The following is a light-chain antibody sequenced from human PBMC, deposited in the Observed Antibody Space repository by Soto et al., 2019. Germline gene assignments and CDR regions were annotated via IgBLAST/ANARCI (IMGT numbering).Light chain of an antibody. J-gene: IGLJ2*01. V-gene: IGLV2-14*01. CDR2: DVS. CDR1: SSDVGGYNY. CDR3: SLKTSSSTSVV. Sequence: QSALTQPAAVSGSPGQSITISCTGTSSDVGGYNYVSWYQQHPGKAPKLMIYDVSNRPSGVSNRFSGSKSVNTASLTISGLQAEDEADYYCSLKTSSSTSVVFGGGTKVTVL.